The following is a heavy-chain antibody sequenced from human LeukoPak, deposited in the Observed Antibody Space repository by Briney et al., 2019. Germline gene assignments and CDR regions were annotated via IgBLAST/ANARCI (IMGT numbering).Heavy chain of an antibody. J-gene: IGHJ4*02. CDR1: GGSISSSNW. CDR2: IYHSGST. Sequence: SETLSLTCAVSGGSISSSNWWSWVRQPPGKGLEWIGAIYHSGSTNYNPSLMSRVTISEDTAKNQFSLKLSPVTAADTAVYYCARGTDAKKVGYWGQGVLVTVSS. CDR3: ARGTDAKKVGY. V-gene: IGHV4-4*02.